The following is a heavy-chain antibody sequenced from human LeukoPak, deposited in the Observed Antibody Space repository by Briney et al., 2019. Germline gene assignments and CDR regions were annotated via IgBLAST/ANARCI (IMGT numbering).Heavy chain of an antibody. CDR1: GFTFSTYG. V-gene: IGHV3-30*02. D-gene: IGHD4-11*01. Sequence: GGSLRLSCAASGFTFSTYGMHWVRQAPGKGLEWVTFIRSDGSNKYYADSVKGRFTISRDNSKNTLYLQMNSLRAEDTAVYYCAKDAQIYSTYDWRWFDPWGQGTLVTVSS. CDR2: IRSDGSNK. J-gene: IGHJ5*02. CDR3: AKDAQIYSTYDWRWFDP.